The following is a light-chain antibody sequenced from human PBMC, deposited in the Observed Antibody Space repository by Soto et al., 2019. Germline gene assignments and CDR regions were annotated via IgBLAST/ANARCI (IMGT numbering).Light chain of an antibody. Sequence: EIVLTQSPATLSLSPGERATLTCRASQNLNTYLAWYQQKPGQAPRLLIYDASNRHTGVPARFSGSGSRTDFTLTISSVEAEDFAVYYCQRYTTWPLTFGAGTKVESK. V-gene: IGKV3-11*01. CDR2: DAS. J-gene: IGKJ4*01. CDR3: QRYTTWPLT. CDR1: QNLNTY.